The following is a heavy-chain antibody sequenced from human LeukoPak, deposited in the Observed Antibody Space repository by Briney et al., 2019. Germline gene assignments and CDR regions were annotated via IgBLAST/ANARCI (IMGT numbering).Heavy chain of an antibody. CDR1: GFSFRAYG. J-gene: IGHJ2*01. V-gene: IGHV3-30*18. D-gene: IGHD5-18*01. CDR3: AKDADTATIIYWYFDL. CDR2: ISDDGSNE. Sequence: GGSLRLSCAASGFSFRAYGMHWVRQAPGKGLEWVAVISDDGSNEYYSDSVKGRFTISRDNSRNSLYLQMNGLRAEDTAVYYCAKDADTATIIYWYFDLWGRGTLVTVSS.